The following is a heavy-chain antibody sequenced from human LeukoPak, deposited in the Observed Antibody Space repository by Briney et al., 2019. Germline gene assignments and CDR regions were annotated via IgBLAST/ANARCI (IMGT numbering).Heavy chain of an antibody. CDR2: IGTAGDI. CDR3: AKDRVDGSGSQFDS. J-gene: IGHJ4*02. CDR1: GFTFSNYD. D-gene: IGHD3-10*01. Sequence: PGGSLRLSCAASGFTFSNYDMHWVRQATGKGLEWVSGIGTAGDIYYPGSVKGRFTISRENAKNSLYLQMNSLRADDTAVYYCAKDRVDGSGSQFDSWGQGSLVIVSS. V-gene: IGHV3-13*01.